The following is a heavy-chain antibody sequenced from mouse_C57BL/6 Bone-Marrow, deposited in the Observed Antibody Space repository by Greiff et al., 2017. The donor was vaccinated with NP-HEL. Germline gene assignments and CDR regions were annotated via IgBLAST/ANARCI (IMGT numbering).Heavy chain of an antibody. J-gene: IGHJ4*01. CDR2: IYPRSGNT. CDR3: AGITTVVAPYAMDY. Sequence: VKLVESGAELARPGASVKLSCKASGYTFTSYGISWVKQRTGQGLEWIGEIYPRSGNTYYNEKFKGKATLTADKSSSTAYMELRSLTSEDSAVYFCAGITTVVAPYAMDYWGQGTSVTVSS. V-gene: IGHV1-81*01. CDR1: GYTFTSYG. D-gene: IGHD1-1*01.